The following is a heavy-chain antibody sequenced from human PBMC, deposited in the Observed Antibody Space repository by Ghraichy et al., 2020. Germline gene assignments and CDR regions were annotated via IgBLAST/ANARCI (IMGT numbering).Heavy chain of an antibody. V-gene: IGHV3-53*01. Sequence: LSLTCAASVFTVSGTYMGWVRQAPGKGLEWVSCIHSNDITFYTDSVKGRVTLSRDNSKNTLYLPMNGLRADDTAVYFFARLLDVAVAGVVVFDYWGQGTLVTASA. CDR2: IHSNDIT. CDR3: ARLLDVAVAGVVVFDY. D-gene: IGHD6-19*01. J-gene: IGHJ4*02. CDR1: VFTVSGTY.